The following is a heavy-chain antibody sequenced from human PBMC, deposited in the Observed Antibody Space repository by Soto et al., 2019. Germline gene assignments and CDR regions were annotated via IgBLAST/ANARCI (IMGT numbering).Heavy chain of an antibody. CDR1: GDSVSSNSAA. CDR3: AGTTSLQWYYMDG. D-gene: IGHD1-7*01. CDR2: TYYRSRWYN. V-gene: IGHV6-1*01. Sequence: SQTLSLTCAISGDSVSSNSAAWNWIRQSPSRGLEWLGRTYYRSRWYNDYAVSVKSRITVNPDTSKNQFSLHLNSVTPEDTAVYYGAGTTSLQWYYMDGWDKGTTVTGSS. J-gene: IGHJ6*03.